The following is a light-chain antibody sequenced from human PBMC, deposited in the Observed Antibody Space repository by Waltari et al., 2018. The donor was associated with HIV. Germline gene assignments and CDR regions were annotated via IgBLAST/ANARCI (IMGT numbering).Light chain of an antibody. CDR1: SSDFGRYDY. CDR2: EVN. V-gene: IGLV2-8*01. J-gene: IGLJ2*01. CDR3: SSYAGINPVI. Sequence: QSALTQPPSASGSLGQSVTIPCTGSSSDFGRYDYVSWYQHPPGKAPHRLIFEVNKRPPGVPDRFSGSKSGNTASLTVAGLQAEDEAEYSCSSYAGINPVIFGGGTTLTVL.